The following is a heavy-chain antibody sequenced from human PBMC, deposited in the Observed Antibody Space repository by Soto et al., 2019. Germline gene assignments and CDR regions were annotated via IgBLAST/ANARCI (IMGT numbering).Heavy chain of an antibody. V-gene: IGHV4-59*08. J-gene: IGHJ6*03. CDR2: IYYSGST. CDR3: ARAPVCSSTSCYYYYYYMDV. CDR1: GGSISSYY. D-gene: IGHD2-2*01. Sequence: SETLSLTCTVSGGSISSYYWSWIRQPPGKGLEWIEYIYYSGSTNYNPSLKSRVTISVDTSKNQFSLKLSSVTAADTAVYYCARAPVCSSTSCYYYYYYMDVWGKGTTVTVSS.